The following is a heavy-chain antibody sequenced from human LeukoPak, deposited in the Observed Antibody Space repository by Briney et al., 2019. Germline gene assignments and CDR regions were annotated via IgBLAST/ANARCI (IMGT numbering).Heavy chain of an antibody. CDR2: ISGSGGST. D-gene: IGHD1-26*01. V-gene: IGHV3-23*01. Sequence: QTGGSLRLSCAASGFTFSSYAMSWVRQAPGKGLEWASAISGSGGSTYYADSVRGRFTISRDNAKNTLYLQMNSLRAEDTAVYYCARERGLSGSYYFDYWGQGTLVTVSS. J-gene: IGHJ4*02. CDR3: ARERGLSGSYYFDY. CDR1: GFTFSSYA.